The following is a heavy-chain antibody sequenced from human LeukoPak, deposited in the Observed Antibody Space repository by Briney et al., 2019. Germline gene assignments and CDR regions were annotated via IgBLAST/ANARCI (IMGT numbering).Heavy chain of an antibody. J-gene: IGHJ5*02. CDR1: GGSISSSSYY. Sequence: SETLSLTCTVSGGSISSSSYYWGWIRQPPGKALEWIGSIYHSGSTYYNPSLKSRVTLSVDTSQDQFSLKLKFVTAADTAVYYCARHPKDCSSSDCYGKWFDPWGQGTLVTVSS. D-gene: IGHD2-2*01. CDR3: ARHPKDCSSSDCYGKWFDP. V-gene: IGHV4-39*01. CDR2: IYHSGST.